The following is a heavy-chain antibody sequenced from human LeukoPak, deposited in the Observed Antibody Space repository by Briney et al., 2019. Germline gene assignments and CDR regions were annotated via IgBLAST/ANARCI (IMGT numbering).Heavy chain of an antibody. J-gene: IGHJ4*02. V-gene: IGHV4-59*01. CDR2: VYYSGST. CDR1: GGSISSYY. D-gene: IGHD3-22*01. CDR3: ARGFSGYYSFDY. Sequence: KTSETLSLTCTVSGGSISSYYWSWIRQPPGKGLEWIGYVYYSGSTNYNPSLKSRVTISVDTSENQFSLKLNSVTAADTAVYYCARGFSGYYSFDYWGQGTLVTVSS.